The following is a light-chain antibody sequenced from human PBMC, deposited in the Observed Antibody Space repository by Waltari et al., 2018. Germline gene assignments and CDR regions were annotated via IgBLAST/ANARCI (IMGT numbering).Light chain of an antibody. V-gene: IGKV4-1*01. CDR2: WAS. CDR1: ESLFFSSNNKNY. J-gene: IGKJ4*01. CDR3: QQYFSTPQLA. Sequence: DIVMTQSPDSLAVSLGERATFNCKSSESLFFSSNNKNYLAWYQHKVGQPPKLLIYWASTRASGVPDRFSGSGSGTDFTLPISSLQAEDVAVYYCQQYFSTPQLAFGGGTKVELK.